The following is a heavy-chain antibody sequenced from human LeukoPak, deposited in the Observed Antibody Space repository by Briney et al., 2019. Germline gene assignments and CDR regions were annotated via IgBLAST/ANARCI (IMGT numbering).Heavy chain of an antibody. Sequence: GSLRLSCAASGFTFSSYEMNWVRQAPGKGLEWIGEINHSGSTNYNPSLKSRVTISVDTSKNQFSLKLSSVTAADTAVYYCARGRRVVPFDYWGQGTLVTVSS. CDR2: INHSGST. CDR1: GFTFSSYE. J-gene: IGHJ4*02. D-gene: IGHD3-3*01. V-gene: IGHV4-34*01. CDR3: ARGRRVVPFDY.